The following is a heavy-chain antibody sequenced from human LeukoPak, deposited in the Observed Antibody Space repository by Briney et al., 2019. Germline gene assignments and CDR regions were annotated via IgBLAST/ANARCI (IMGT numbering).Heavy chain of an antibody. CDR1: GYTFTSYD. CDR2: MYPNSGNT. J-gene: IGHJ3*02. CDR3: ARNYDFWSGYSYRTKAVGAFDI. Sequence: GASVKVSCKASGYTFTSYDINWVRQATGQGLEWMGWMYPNSGNTGYAQKFQGRVTIIRNTSISTAYMELSSLRSEDTAVYYCARNYDFWSGYSYRTKAVGAFDIWGQGTMVTVSS. D-gene: IGHD3-3*01. V-gene: IGHV1-8*03.